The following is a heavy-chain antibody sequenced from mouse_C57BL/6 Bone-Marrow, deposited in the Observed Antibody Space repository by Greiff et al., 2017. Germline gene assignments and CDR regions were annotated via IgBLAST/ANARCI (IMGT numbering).Heavy chain of an antibody. Sequence: VMLVESGAELARPGASVKLSCKASGYTFTSYGISWVKQRTGQGLEWIGEIYPRSGNTYYNEKFKGKATLTADKSSSTAYMELRSLTAEDSAVYVCARWGFDYSKPCAYGGQGTLVTVSA. D-gene: IGHD2-5*01. CDR3: ARWGFDYSKPCAY. CDR2: IYPRSGNT. V-gene: IGHV1-81*01. J-gene: IGHJ3*01. CDR1: GYTFTSYG.